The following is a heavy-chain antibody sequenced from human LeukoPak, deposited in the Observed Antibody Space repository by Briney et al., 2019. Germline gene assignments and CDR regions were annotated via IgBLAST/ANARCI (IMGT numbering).Heavy chain of an antibody. J-gene: IGHJ4*02. CDR2: INPSSGST. D-gene: IGHD5-18*01. V-gene: IGHV1-46*01. CDR1: GYTFTTYY. CDR3: ARVLGAHRYGSIDH. Sequence: ASMKVSCKASGYTFTTYYMHWVRQAPGQGLEWMGIINPSSGSTSYAQKFQGRVTMTRDTSTSTVYMELSSLRSEDTAIYYCARVLGAHRYGSIDHWGQGTLVTVSS.